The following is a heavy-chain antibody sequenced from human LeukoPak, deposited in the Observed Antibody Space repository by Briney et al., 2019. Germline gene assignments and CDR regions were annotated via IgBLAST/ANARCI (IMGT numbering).Heavy chain of an antibody. Sequence: SVKVSCRASGGTFSSYAISWVRQAPGQGLEWMGGIIPIFGTANYAQKFQGRVTITTDESTSTAYMELSSLRSEDTAVYYCAKGGTIEEQLSGWDYWGQGTLVTVSS. D-gene: IGHD6-19*01. J-gene: IGHJ4*02. CDR1: GGTFSSYA. CDR2: IIPIFGTA. V-gene: IGHV1-69*05. CDR3: AKGGTIEEQLSGWDY.